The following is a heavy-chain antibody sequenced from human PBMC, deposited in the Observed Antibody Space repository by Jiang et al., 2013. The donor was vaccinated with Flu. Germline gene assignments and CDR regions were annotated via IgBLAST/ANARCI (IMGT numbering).Heavy chain of an antibody. V-gene: IGHV3-23*01. D-gene: IGHD3-22*01. CDR1: GLRLVNFA. CDR2: ISASGSST. J-gene: IGHJ4*02. CDR3: AKYDSSGYYYGRPDY. Sequence: PGGSRRDSPRAASGLRLVNFAMSWVRQAPGKGLEWVSSISASGSSTYYADSVKGRFTISRDYSKNTLYLQSNSLRADDTAIYYCAKYDSSGYYYGRPDYWGQGTLVTVSS.